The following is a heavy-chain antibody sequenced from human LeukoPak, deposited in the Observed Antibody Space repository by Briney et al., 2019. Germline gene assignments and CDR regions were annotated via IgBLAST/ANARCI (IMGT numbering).Heavy chain of an antibody. CDR3: ASTTSLAVAGYYFDY. V-gene: IGHV1-46*01. J-gene: IGHJ4*02. CDR1: GYTFTSYY. Sequence: GASVKVSCKASGYTFTSYYMHRVRQAPGQGLEWMGIINPSGGSTSYAQKFQGRVTMTRDTSTSTVYMELSSLRSEDTAVYYCASTTSLAVAGYYFDYWGQGTLVTVSS. CDR2: INPSGGST. D-gene: IGHD6-19*01.